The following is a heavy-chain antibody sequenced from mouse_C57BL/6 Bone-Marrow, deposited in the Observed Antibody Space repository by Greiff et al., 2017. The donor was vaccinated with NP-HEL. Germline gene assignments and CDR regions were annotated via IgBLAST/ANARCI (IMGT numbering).Heavy chain of an antibody. D-gene: IGHD1-1*01. J-gene: IGHJ3*01. CDR1: GYTFTDYY. CDR3: SRSTVVAPRFAD. Sequence: VQLQQSGPELVKPGASVKISCKASGYTFTDYYMNWVKQSHGKSLEWIGDINPNNGGTSYNQKFKGKATLTVDKSSSTAYMELRSLTSEDSAVYYCSRSTVVAPRFADWGQGTLVTVSA. CDR2: INPNNGGT. V-gene: IGHV1-26*01.